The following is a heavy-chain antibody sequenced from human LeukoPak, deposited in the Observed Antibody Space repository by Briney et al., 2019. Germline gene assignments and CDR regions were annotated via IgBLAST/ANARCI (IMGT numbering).Heavy chain of an antibody. CDR2: ISQSGNI. Sequence: SQTLSLTCTVSGDSISSGGYSWSWIRQPPGKGLEWIGYIYHIGYISQSGNIYQNPSLKSRVTISLDTSRNQFSLKLSSVTAADTAVYYCARSPLAFYDSSGYPRVWFDPWGQGTLVTVSS. D-gene: IGHD3-22*01. J-gene: IGHJ5*02. CDR1: GDSISSGGYS. CDR3: ARSPLAFYDSSGYPRVWFDP. V-gene: IGHV4-30-2*01.